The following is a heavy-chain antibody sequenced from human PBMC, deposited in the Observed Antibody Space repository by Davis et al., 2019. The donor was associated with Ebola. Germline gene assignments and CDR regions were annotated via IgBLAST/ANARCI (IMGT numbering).Heavy chain of an antibody. CDR2: IMPMYGTT. CDR1: ERTFSSYT. V-gene: IGHV1-69*13. J-gene: IGHJ4*02. Sequence: SVKVSCKDSERTFSSYTINWVRQAPGQGLEWMGGIMPMYGTTKYAQSFQGRVTITADESTTTAYMELSGLRSEDTAVYYCTVGGIGGMGDYWGQGTLVTVSS. D-gene: IGHD1-26*01. CDR3: TVGGIGGMGDY.